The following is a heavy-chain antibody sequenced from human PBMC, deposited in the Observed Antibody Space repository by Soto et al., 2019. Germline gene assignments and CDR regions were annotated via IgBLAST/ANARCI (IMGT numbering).Heavy chain of an antibody. Sequence: PGESLKISCKGSGYSFTSYWISWVRQMPGKGLEWMGRIDPSDSYTRYRPSFQGQVTISADKSSSTAYLQWNSLQASDTAMYYCARLPGIVAPGTVFLDNWGQGTMVTVSS. D-gene: IGHD1-1*01. V-gene: IGHV5-10-1*04. CDR1: GYSFTSYW. CDR3: ARLPGIVAPGTVFLDN. J-gene: IGHJ4*02. CDR2: IDPSDSYT.